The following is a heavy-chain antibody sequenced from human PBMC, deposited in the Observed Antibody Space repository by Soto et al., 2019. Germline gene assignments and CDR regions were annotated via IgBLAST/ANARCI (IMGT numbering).Heavy chain of an antibody. CDR1: GFTFSNYA. V-gene: IGHV3-23*01. D-gene: IGHD6-19*01. Sequence: EVHLLESGGGLVQPGGSLRLSCAASGFTFSNYAMTWVRQAAGKGLEWVSSISGPGGSTYYADSVQGRFTVSRDNSKNTLFLQMNSLRAEDTALYYCARDERIAVAGTDTWGQGSLVTVTS. J-gene: IGHJ5*02. CDR2: ISGPGGST. CDR3: ARDERIAVAGTDT.